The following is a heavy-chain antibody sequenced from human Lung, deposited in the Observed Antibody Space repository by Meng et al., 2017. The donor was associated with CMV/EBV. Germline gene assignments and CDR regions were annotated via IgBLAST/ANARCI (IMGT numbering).Heavy chain of an antibody. CDR2: IIRVVGKG. D-gene: IGHD1-26*01. CDR1: GGSFSSYT. V-gene: IGHV1-69*10. CDR3: AGDGGTYDFRDRYYYVLDV. J-gene: IGHJ6*02. Sequence: SVKVSCRASGGSFSSYTISWVRQAPGQGLEWMGGIIRVVGKGDYAQKFKGRVTITVDKSTRTVYMELSSLRSEDTAVYYCAGDGGTYDFRDRYYYVLDVWGQGTTVTGSS.